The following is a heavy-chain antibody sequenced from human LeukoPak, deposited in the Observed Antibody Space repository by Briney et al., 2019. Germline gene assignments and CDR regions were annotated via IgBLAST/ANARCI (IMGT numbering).Heavy chain of an antibody. J-gene: IGHJ3*02. Sequence: PGVSLRLSCAASGFTFSSYGMHWVRQAPGKGLEWVAFIRYDGSNKYYADSVKGRFTISRDNSKNTLYLQMNSLRAEDTAVYYCAKATAIFGVVIYNAFDIWGQGTMVTVSS. CDR1: GFTFSSYG. CDR2: IRYDGSNK. V-gene: IGHV3-30*02. CDR3: AKATAIFGVVIYNAFDI. D-gene: IGHD3-3*01.